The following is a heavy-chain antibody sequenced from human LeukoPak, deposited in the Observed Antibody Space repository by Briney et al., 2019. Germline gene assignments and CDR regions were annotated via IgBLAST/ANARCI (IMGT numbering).Heavy chain of an antibody. D-gene: IGHD4-17*01. CDR1: GGSISSGGYY. Sequence: SETLSLTCAVSGGSISSGGYYWSWIRQHPGRGVEWIGHIFYRGTTYYNPSLMSRLTISVDTSKNQFSLKLSSVTAADTAVYYCARDPGDYFDRRGPGTLVTVSS. CDR3: ARDPGDYFDR. V-gene: IGHV4-31*11. CDR2: IFYRGTT. J-gene: IGHJ4*02.